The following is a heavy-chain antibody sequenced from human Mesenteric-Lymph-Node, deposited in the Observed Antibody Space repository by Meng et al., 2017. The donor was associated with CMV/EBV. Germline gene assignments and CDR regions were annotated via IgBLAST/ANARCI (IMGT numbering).Heavy chain of an antibody. V-gene: IGHV4-39*01. J-gene: IGHJ5*02. Sequence: QLQLQVSGPGLGKPSETLSLTCTVPGGSISSSSYYWGWIRQPPGKGLEWIGSIYYSGSTYYNPSLKSRVTISVDTSKNQFSLKLSSVTAADTAVYYCARPHYYGSGSSPWFDPWGQGTLVTVSS. D-gene: IGHD3-10*01. CDR3: ARPHYYGSGSSPWFDP. CDR1: GGSISSSSYY. CDR2: IYYSGST.